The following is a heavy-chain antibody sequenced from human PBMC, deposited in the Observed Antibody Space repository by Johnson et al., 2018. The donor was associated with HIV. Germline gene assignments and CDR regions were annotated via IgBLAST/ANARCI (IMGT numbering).Heavy chain of an antibody. J-gene: IGHJ3*02. D-gene: IGHD3-22*01. V-gene: IGHV3-66*02. CDR3: AREKKATMIVVVITTGGAFDI. CDR1: GFTVSSNY. CDR2: IYSGGST. Sequence: VQLVESGGGVVQPGRSLRLSCAASGFTVSSNYMSWVRQAPGKGLEWVSIIYSGGSTYYADSVKGRFTISRANSQNTLYLQMNSLRAEDTAVYYCAREKKATMIVVVITTGGAFDIWGQGTMVTVS.